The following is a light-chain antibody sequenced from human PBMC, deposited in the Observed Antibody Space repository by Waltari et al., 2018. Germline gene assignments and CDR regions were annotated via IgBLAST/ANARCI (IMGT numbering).Light chain of an antibody. CDR2: AAS. CDR3: QQSHTFPPT. J-gene: IGKJ3*01. CDR1: QGLRSW. V-gene: IGKV1-12*01. Sequence: DIQISHSPSPVSASVRDRVPLTCRASQGLRSWLAWYQQKPGNAPTLLIYAASSMQSGVPSRFSGSGSGTDFTLTISSLQPEDFAAYYCQQSHTFPPTFGPGTKVHIQ.